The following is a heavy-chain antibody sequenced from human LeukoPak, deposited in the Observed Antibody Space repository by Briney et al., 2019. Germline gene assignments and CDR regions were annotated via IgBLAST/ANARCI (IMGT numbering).Heavy chain of an antibody. D-gene: IGHD3-22*01. CDR3: ARRHSSGYYYGGELDY. CDR2: IYYSGST. J-gene: IGHJ4*02. Sequence: SETLSLTCTVSGGSISSYYWSWIRQPPGKGLEWIGYIYYSGSTNYNPSLKSRVTISVDTSKNQFSLKLSSVTAADTAVYYCARRHSSGYYYGGELDYWGQGTLVTVSS. CDR1: GGSISSYY. V-gene: IGHV4-59*08.